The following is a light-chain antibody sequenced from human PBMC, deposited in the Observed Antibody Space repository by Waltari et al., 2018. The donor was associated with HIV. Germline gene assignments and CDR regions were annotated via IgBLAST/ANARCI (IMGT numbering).Light chain of an antibody. CDR2: DNN. CDR3: GTWDSSLGAGV. CDR1: SSNFGNSF. V-gene: IGLV1-51*01. Sequence: QSVLTQPPSVSAAPGQKVTISCSGSSSNFGNSFVSWYQHLPGAAPKLLIYDNNKRPSCISDRFSGSKSGTSATLAITGLQTGDEADYYGGTWDSSLGAGVFGGGTRLTVL. J-gene: IGLJ3*02.